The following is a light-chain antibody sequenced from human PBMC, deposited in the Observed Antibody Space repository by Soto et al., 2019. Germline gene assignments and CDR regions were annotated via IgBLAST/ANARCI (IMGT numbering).Light chain of an antibody. J-gene: IGLJ3*02. CDR3: QSYVISLSGYLV. V-gene: IGLV1-40*01. Sequence: QSVLTQPPSVSGAPGQRVTISWTGSLSNIGAGYDVNWYQQLTGTAPKLLIYANDNRPSGVPDRFSGSKSATSASLAITGLQAEDEADYYSQSYVISLSGYLVLGGETKLTVL. CDR2: AND. CDR1: LSNIGAGYD.